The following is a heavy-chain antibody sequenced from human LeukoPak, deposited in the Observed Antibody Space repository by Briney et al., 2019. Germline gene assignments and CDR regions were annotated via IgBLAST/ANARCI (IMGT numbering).Heavy chain of an antibody. CDR2: IYYSGST. D-gene: IGHD6-13*01. V-gene: IGHV4-59*01. CDR3: ARVYYSSSYDYWYFDL. CDR1: GGSXRSYY. Sequence: LXLTXTVSGGSXRSYYWSWIRQPPGKGLEWIGYIYYSGSTNYNPSLKSRVTISVDTSKNQFSLKLSSVTAADTAVYYCARVYYSSSYDYWYFDLWGRGTLVTVSP. J-gene: IGHJ2*01.